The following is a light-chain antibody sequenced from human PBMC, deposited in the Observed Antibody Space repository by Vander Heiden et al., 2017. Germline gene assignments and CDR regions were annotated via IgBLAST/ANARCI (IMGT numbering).Light chain of an antibody. CDR1: QSVLSSSDNENY. V-gene: IGKV4-1*01. Sequence: DIVMTQSPDSLAVSLGERATINCKSSQSVLSSSDNENYLAWFQQKPGQPPKMLIYWASTRESGVPDRFTGSGSGTDFTLTIRSLQAEDVAVYYCQQYYKSPITFGQGTRLEI. CDR2: WAS. CDR3: QQYYKSPIT. J-gene: IGKJ5*01.